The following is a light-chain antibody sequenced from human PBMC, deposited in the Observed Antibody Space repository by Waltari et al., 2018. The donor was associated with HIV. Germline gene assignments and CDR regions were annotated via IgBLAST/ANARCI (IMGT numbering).Light chain of an antibody. V-gene: IGKV2-28*01. CDR2: LGF. Sequence: DVVLTQSRLSLPVAPGETDSISCRYTQNLLHSNGYICVNWYLQKSGQSPQLLIYLGFNRASGVPDKFRGRGSGTNFTLEISRVEAEDVGVYYCMQTLQSPRLTFGGGTKVEIK. CDR3: MQTLQSPRLT. J-gene: IGKJ4*01. CDR1: QNLLHSNGYIC.